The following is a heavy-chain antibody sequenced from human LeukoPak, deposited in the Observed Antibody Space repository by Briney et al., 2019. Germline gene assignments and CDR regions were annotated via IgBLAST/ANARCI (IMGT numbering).Heavy chain of an antibody. CDR1: GFTFSSYW. Sequence: GGSLRLSCAASGFTFSSYWMHWVRQAPGKGLVWVSRIDSDGSTTNYADSVKGRFTISRDNARNTLYLQMNSLRAEDTSVYYCARDLDFWSGYYDYWGQGTLVTVSS. CDR3: ARDLDFWSGYYDY. D-gene: IGHD3-3*01. V-gene: IGHV3-74*01. CDR2: IDSDGSTT. J-gene: IGHJ4*02.